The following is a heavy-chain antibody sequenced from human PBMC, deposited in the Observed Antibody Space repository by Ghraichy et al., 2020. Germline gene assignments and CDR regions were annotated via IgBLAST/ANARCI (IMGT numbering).Heavy chain of an antibody. V-gene: IGHV3-23*01. D-gene: IGHD6-13*01. CDR3: AKDINIAAAGQGVYYMDV. CDR1: GFTFSSYA. CDR2: ISGSGGST. Sequence: LSLTCAASGFTFSSYAMSWVRQAPGKGLEWVSAISGSGGSTYYADSVKGRFTISRDNSKNTLYLQMNSLRAEDTAVYYCAKDINIAAAGQGVYYMDVWGKGTTVTVSS. J-gene: IGHJ6*03.